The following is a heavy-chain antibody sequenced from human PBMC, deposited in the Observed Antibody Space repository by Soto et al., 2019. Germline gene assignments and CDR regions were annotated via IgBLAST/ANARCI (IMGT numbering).Heavy chain of an antibody. CDR1: GGSISSGDYY. Sequence: ILSLTCTVSGGSISSGDYYWSWIRQPPGKGLEWIGYIYYSGSTYYNPSLKSRVTISVDTSKNQFSLKLSSVTAADTAVYYCASEYYDYWSGYLDWGQGTLVTVSS. CDR3: ASEYYDYWSGYLD. V-gene: IGHV4-30-4*01. D-gene: IGHD3-3*01. J-gene: IGHJ4*02. CDR2: IYYSGST.